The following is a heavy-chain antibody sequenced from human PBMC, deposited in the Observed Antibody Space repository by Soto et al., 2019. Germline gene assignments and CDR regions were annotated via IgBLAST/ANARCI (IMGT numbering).Heavy chain of an antibody. V-gene: IGHV3-33*01. J-gene: IGHJ4*02. CDR1: GFTFSSYG. CDR2: IWYDGSNK. CDR3: ERDRRSGRPYYFDY. Sequence: QVQLVESGGGVVQPGRSLRLSCAASGFTFSSYGMHWVRQAPGKGLEWVAVIWYDGSNKYYADSVKGRFTISRDNSKKTLYLQMNSLRAEDTAVYYCERDRRSGRPYYFDYWGQGTLVTVSS. D-gene: IGHD5-12*01.